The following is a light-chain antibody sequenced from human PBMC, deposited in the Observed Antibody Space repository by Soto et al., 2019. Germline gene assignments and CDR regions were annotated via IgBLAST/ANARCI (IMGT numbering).Light chain of an antibody. CDR2: RNS. V-gene: IGLV1-47*01. Sequence: QSVLTQPPSASGTPGQRVTISCSGSSSNIGSNYAFWYQQLPGTAPKVLMYRNSQRPSGVPDRFSGSKSGTSASLAISGLRSEDEADYYCASWDDSLSGFVVFGGGTKLTVL. CDR1: SSNIGSNY. CDR3: ASWDDSLSGFVV. J-gene: IGLJ2*01.